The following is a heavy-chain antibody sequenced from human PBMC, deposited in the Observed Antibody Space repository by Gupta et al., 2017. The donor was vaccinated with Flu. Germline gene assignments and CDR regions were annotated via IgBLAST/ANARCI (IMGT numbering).Heavy chain of an antibody. CDR1: G. Sequence: GRHWVRQAAGKGLEWVAVIWYDGSNKYYADSVKGRFTISRDNFKNTLYLQMNSLRAEDTAVYYCARDPPNIGFSFVDWGQGTLVTVSS. D-gene: IGHD2-15*01. J-gene: IGHJ4*02. V-gene: IGHV3-33*01. CDR3: ARDPPNIGFSFVD. CDR2: IWYDGSNK.